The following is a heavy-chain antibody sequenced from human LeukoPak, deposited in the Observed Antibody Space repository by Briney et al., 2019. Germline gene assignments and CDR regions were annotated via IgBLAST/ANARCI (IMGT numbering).Heavy chain of an antibody. Sequence: HAGGSLRLSCAASGFTVSSSYMSWVRQAPGKGLEWVSIISSAGTTYYADSVKGRFTISRDNSKNTVYLQVNSLRDEDTAVYYCTVPASGGNWFDPWGPGTLVTVSS. V-gene: IGHV3-66*01. CDR3: TVPASGGNWFDP. CDR1: GFTVSSSY. J-gene: IGHJ5*02. D-gene: IGHD2-2*01. CDR2: ISSAGTT.